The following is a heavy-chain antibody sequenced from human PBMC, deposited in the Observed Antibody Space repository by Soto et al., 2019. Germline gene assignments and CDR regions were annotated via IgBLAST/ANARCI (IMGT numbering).Heavy chain of an antibody. J-gene: IGHJ4*02. CDR2: IYYSGST. D-gene: IGHD3-22*01. CDR1: GGSISSSSYY. Sequence: SETLSLTCTVSGGSISSSSYYWGWIRQPPGKGLEWIGSIYYSGSTYYNPSLKSRVTISVDTSKNQFSLKLSSVTAADTAVYYCARLLSLGYYYDSSGYSAQVDYWGQGTLVTVSS. CDR3: ARLLSLGYYYDSSGYSAQVDY. V-gene: IGHV4-39*01.